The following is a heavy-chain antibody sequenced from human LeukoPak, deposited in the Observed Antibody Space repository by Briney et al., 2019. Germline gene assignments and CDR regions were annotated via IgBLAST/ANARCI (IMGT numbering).Heavy chain of an antibody. CDR3: ARADKVGATLFDY. Sequence: PSETLSLTCTVSGGSISSYYWSWIRQPPGEGLEWIGYIYYSGSTNYNPSLKSRVTISVDTSKNQFSLKLSSVTAADTAVYYCARADKVGATLFDYWGQGTLVTVSS. J-gene: IGHJ4*02. CDR2: IYYSGST. CDR1: GGSISSYY. V-gene: IGHV4-59*01. D-gene: IGHD1-26*01.